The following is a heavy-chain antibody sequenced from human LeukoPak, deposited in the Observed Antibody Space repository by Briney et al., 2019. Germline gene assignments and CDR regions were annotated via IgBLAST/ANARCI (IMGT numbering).Heavy chain of an antibody. D-gene: IGHD6-13*01. CDR3: AKGTSGIIAGGHDYYMDV. J-gene: IGHJ6*03. V-gene: IGHV3-30*02. CDR2: IRYDGIAI. CDR1: GFTFSSFG. Sequence: GGSLRLSCAASGFTFSSFGMNWVRQAPGKGLEWVTFIRYDGIAIQYADSVKGRFTVSRDNSKNALYLQMISLRPEDTAVYFCAKGTSGIIAGGHDYYMDVWGKGTTVTISS.